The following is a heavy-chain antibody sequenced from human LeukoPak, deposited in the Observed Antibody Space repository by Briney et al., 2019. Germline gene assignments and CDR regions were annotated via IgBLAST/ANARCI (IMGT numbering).Heavy chain of an antibody. CDR2: ISSTSIYI. D-gene: IGHD6-19*01. V-gene: IGHV3-21*01. J-gene: IGHJ4*02. CDR3: ARYIAVSYFDY. CDR1: GFTFSSYA. Sequence: GRSLRLSCAASGFTFSSYAMHWVRQAPGKGLERVSSISSTSIYIYYADSVKGRFTISRDNAKNSLYLQMNSLRAEDTAVYYCARYIAVSYFDYWGQGTLVTVSS.